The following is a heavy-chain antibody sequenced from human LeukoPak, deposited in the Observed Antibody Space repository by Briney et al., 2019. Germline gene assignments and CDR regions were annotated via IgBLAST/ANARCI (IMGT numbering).Heavy chain of an antibody. CDR1: GFTFSSYG. Sequence: GGSLRLSCAASGFTFSSYGWHWVRQAPGKGLEWVAVISYDGSNKYYADSVKGRFTIPRDNSKNTLYLQMNSLRAEDTAVYYCAKEMQWLASFDYWGQGTLVTVSS. CDR3: AKEMQWLASFDY. V-gene: IGHV3-30*18. CDR2: ISYDGSNK. D-gene: IGHD6-19*01. J-gene: IGHJ4*02.